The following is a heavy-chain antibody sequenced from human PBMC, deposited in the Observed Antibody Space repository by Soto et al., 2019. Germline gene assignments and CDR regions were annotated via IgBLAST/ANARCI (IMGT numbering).Heavy chain of an antibody. V-gene: IGHV4-34*01. CDR3: ARGLGKYCSGGSCYSSDY. CDR1: GGSFSGYY. CDR2: INHSGST. J-gene: IGHJ4*02. D-gene: IGHD2-15*01. Sequence: SSETLSLTCAVYGGSFSGYYWSWIRQPPGKGLEWIGEINHSGSTNYNPSLKSRVTISVDTSKNQFSLKLSSVTAADTAVYYCARGLGKYCSGGSCYSSDYWGQGTLVTVSS.